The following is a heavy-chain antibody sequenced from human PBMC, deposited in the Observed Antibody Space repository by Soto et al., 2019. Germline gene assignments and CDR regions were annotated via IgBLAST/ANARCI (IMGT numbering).Heavy chain of an antibody. D-gene: IGHD2-21*02. J-gene: IGHJ4*02. CDR1: GYTFTSYD. Sequence: VASVKVSCKASGYTFTSYDINWVRQAPGQRLEWMGWINAGNGNTKYSQKFQGRVTITRDTSASTAYMELSSLRSEDTAVYYCARSIVVVTAADYWGQGTLVTVSS. V-gene: IGHV1-3*01. CDR2: INAGNGNT. CDR3: ARSIVVVTAADY.